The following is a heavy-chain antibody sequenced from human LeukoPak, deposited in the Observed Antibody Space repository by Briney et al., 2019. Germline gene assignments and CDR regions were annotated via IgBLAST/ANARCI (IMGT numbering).Heavy chain of an antibody. J-gene: IGHJ5*02. CDR3: ASFPDHPMAP. Sequence: GGSLRLSCAASGFTFDDYGMSWVRQAPGKGLEWVSYISSSGSTIYYADSVKGRFTISRDNAKNSLYLQMNSLRAEDTAVYYCASFPDHPMAPWGQGTLVTVSS. D-gene: IGHD1-14*01. CDR2: ISSSGSTI. V-gene: IGHV3-11*01. CDR1: GFTFDDYG.